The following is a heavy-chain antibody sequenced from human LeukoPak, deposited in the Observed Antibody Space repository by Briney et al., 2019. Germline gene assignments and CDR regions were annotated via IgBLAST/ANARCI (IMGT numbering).Heavy chain of an antibody. CDR2: IYYSGST. D-gene: IGHD3-10*01. Sequence: PSETLSLTCTVSGGSISSSSYYWGWIRQPPGKGLEWIGSIYYSGSTYYNPSLKSRVTISVDTSKNQFSLKLSSVTVADTAVYYCARDNGGDYWGQGTLVTVSS. CDR3: ARDNGGDY. J-gene: IGHJ4*02. V-gene: IGHV4-39*07. CDR1: GGSISSSSYY.